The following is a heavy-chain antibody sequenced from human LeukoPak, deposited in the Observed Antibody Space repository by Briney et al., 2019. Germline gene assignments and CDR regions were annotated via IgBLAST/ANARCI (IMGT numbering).Heavy chain of an antibody. Sequence: ASVKVSCKASGYTFTGYYMHWVRQAPGQGLKWMGIINPSGGSTSYAQKFRGRVTMTRDTSTSTVYMELSSLRSEDTAVYYCARDRGVAGNPSPLGEFDYWGQGTLVTVSS. J-gene: IGHJ4*02. CDR1: GYTFTGYY. CDR2: INPSGGST. CDR3: ARDRGVAGNPSPLGEFDY. D-gene: IGHD6-19*01. V-gene: IGHV1-46*01.